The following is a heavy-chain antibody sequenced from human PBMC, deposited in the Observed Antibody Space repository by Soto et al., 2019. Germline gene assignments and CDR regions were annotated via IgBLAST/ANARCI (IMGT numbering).Heavy chain of an antibody. CDR2: ISATGGGT. CDR1: GFKFSNYA. V-gene: IGHV3-23*01. J-gene: IGHJ5*02. CDR3: ARDLHANWFDP. Sequence: GGSLRLSCAASGFKFSNYAMSWVRQAPGKGLEWVSLISATGGGTYYADSVKGRFTISRDNSHNTLYLQVHSLTAEDTAVYYCARDLHANWFDPWGQGTLVTVSS.